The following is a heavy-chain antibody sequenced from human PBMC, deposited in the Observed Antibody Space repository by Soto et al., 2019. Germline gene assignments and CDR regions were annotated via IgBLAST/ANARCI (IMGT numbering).Heavy chain of an antibody. J-gene: IGHJ4*01. CDR2: IGNYGGST. V-gene: IGHV3-64D*06. Sequence: PGGSLRLSCSASGFIFSDYAMHWVRQAPGKGLEFVSAIGNYGGSTFYADSVKGRFTISRDNSKNTLYLQMSSLRTEDTAVYYCVKEYSGYDFDYWGHGTLVTVSS. CDR1: GFIFSDYA. CDR3: VKEYSGYDFDY. D-gene: IGHD5-12*01.